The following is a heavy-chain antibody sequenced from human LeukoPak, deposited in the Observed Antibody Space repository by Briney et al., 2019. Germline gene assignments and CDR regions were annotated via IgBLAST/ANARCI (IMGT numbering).Heavy chain of an antibody. CDR3: ARWNDGNHHFDC. D-gene: IGHD1-1*01. Sequence: SQTLSLTCTVSGDSVSSYYWNWIRQPPGKGPEWIGYIHQSGSTNNNPSLRSRVTMSVDTSRNQFSLDLISVTAADTAVYYCARWNDGNHHFDCWGQGTLVTVSA. J-gene: IGHJ4*02. CDR2: IHQSGST. V-gene: IGHV4-59*02. CDR1: GDSVSSYY.